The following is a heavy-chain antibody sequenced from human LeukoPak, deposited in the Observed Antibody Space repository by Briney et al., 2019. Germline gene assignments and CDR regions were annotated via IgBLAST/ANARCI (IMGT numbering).Heavy chain of an antibody. Sequence: GGSLRLSCVGSGFTFNRYGIHWVRQAPGKGLEWVAVISYDGTTEFYGDTVKGRFTISRDNVKNTVFLHMNSLRGEDTAVYYCAKAELGVDTFFDYWGQGTLVTVSS. CDR1: GFTFNRYG. CDR2: ISYDGTTE. D-gene: IGHD3-3*01. J-gene: IGHJ4*02. V-gene: IGHV3-30*18. CDR3: AKAELGVDTFFDY.